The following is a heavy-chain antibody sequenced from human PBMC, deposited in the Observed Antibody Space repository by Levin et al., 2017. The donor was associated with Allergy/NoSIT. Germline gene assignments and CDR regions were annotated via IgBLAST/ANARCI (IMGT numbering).Heavy chain of an antibody. CDR2: ISADGNNE. CDR3: TRGGVPMVTIDY. D-gene: IGHD4/OR15-4a*01. Sequence: GESLKISCAASGFTFSTYTMHWVRQAPGKGLEWVAVISADGNNEFYVDSVKGRFIISRDNSKNTLHLQMNSLRAEDTAVYYCTRGGVPMVTIDYWGQGTLVTVSS. V-gene: IGHV3-30*03. CDR1: GFTFSTYT. J-gene: IGHJ4*02.